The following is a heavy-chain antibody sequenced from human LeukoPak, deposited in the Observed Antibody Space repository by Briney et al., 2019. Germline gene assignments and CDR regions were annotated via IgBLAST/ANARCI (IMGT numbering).Heavy chain of an antibody. Sequence: PGGSLRLSCAASGFTFSSYWMSWVRQAPGKGLEWVSAISGSGGSTYYADSVKGRFTISRDNSKNTLYLQMNSLRAEDTAVYYCANRYGDYPRDDAFDIWGQGTMVTVSS. J-gene: IGHJ3*02. CDR2: ISGSGGST. CDR3: ANRYGDYPRDDAFDI. D-gene: IGHD4-17*01. V-gene: IGHV3-23*01. CDR1: GFTFSSYW.